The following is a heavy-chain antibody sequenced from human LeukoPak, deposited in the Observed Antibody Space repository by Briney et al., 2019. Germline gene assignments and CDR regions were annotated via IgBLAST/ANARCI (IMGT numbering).Heavy chain of an antibody. Sequence: GGSLRLSCAASGFALSDGVTFSNYGINWIRQAPGKGLEGVALISYDANKQYYADSVKGRLTISRDDSKKMVFLQMNSLGVEDTAVYCVHDAYSYRYYKYGAFDFWGQGTRVTVSS. CDR1: GFALSDGVTFSNYG. CDR3: HDAYSYRYYKYGAFDF. J-gene: IGHJ4*02. V-gene: IGHV3-30*03. CDR2: ISYDANKQ. D-gene: IGHD1-26*01.